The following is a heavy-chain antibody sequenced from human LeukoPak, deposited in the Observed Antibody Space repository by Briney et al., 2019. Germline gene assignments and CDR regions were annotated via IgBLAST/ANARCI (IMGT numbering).Heavy chain of an antibody. J-gene: IGHJ4*02. CDR3: ARVNKIAAAGPTDY. CDR1: GFTFSSYW. D-gene: IGHD6-13*01. V-gene: IGHV3-7*03. Sequence: PGGSLRLSCAASGFTFSSYWMSWVRQAPGKGLEWVANIMQDGSEKYYVDSVKGRFTISRDNAKNSLYLQMNSLRAEDTAVYYCARVNKIAAAGPTDYWGQGTLVTVSS. CDR2: IMQDGSEK.